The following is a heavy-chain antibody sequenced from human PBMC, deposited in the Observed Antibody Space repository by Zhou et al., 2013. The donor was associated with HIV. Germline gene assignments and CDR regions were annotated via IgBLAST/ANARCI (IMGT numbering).Heavy chain of an antibody. Sequence: QVQLVQSGAEVKKPGSSMKVSCKASGGTFTSYIFSWVRQAPGQGLQWMGRIIPILDTAKYAQNFQGRVTITADKSTSTVYMDLSGLRSEDTALYYCAKDQARSSESLLHDAFDIWGQGTTVTVSS. CDR1: GGTFTSYI. V-gene: IGHV1-69*08. J-gene: IGHJ3*02. D-gene: IGHD4-17*01. CDR3: AKDQARSSESLLHDAFDI. CDR2: IIPILDTA.